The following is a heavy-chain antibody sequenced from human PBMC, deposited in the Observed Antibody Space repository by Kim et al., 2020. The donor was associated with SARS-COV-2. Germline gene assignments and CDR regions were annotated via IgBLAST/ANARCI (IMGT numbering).Heavy chain of an antibody. CDR1: GFTFRNYG. Sequence: GGSLRLSCAASGFTFRNYGMHWVRQAPGKGLEWVAVISYDGNNKYYADSVKGRFTISRDNSKNTLYLQMNSLRAEDTAVYYCAKDRVRIAAADIDPHYGMDVWGQGTTVTVSS. V-gene: IGHV3-30*18. D-gene: IGHD6-13*01. CDR2: ISYDGNNK. CDR3: AKDRVRIAAADIDPHYGMDV. J-gene: IGHJ6*02.